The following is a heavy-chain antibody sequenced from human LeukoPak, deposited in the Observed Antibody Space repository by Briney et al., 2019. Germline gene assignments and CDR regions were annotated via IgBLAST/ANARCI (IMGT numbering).Heavy chain of an antibody. CDR1: GYSINSGYH. CDR2: IYHSRST. Sequence: PSETLSLTCIVSGYSINSGYHWGWIRQPPGKGLEWIGSIYHSRSTYYNPSLKSRVTISIDTSKNQFSLKLSSVTAADTAVYYCARHYLYDTSGDGTYYFDYWGQGTLVTVSS. V-gene: IGHV4-38-2*02. D-gene: IGHD3-22*01. CDR3: ARHYLYDTSGDGTYYFDY. J-gene: IGHJ4*02.